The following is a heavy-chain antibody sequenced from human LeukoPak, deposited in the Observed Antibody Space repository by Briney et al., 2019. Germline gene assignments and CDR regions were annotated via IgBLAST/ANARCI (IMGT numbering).Heavy chain of an antibody. J-gene: IGHJ4*02. Sequence: GRSLRLSCAASGFTFSSYGMHWVRQAPGKGLEWVAVISYDGSNKYYADSAKGRFTISRDNSKNTLYLQMNSLRAEDTAVYYCAKDLGHDYVDYWGQGTLVTISS. CDR3: AKDLGHDYVDY. CDR2: ISYDGSNK. CDR1: GFTFSSYG. V-gene: IGHV3-30*18.